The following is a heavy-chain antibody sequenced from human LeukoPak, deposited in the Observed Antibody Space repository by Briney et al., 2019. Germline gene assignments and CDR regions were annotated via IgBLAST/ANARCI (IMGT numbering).Heavy chain of an antibody. Sequence: PSDTLSLTCSVSGASINSYYWSWIRQPPGKGLEWIGYVHYAGSTNYNPSLKSRVTISLDTSMTQFSLRLNSVTTADTAVYYCASQLGGTTFHWGQGILVTVSS. CDR1: GASINSYY. CDR3: ASQLGGTTFH. J-gene: IGHJ4*02. CDR2: VHYAGST. D-gene: IGHD1-1*01. V-gene: IGHV4-59*07.